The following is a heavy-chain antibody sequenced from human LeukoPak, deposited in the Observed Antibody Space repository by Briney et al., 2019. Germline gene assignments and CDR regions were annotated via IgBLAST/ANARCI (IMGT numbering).Heavy chain of an antibody. J-gene: IGHJ4*02. CDR2: ISSSSRYI. CDR3: ARGGSDILTQHDY. D-gene: IGHD3-9*01. V-gene: IGHV3-21*01. Sequence: KAGGSLRLSCAASGFTFSSYSMNWVRQAPGKGLEWVSSISSSSRYIYYADSVKGRFTISRDNAKNSLDQQMNSLRAEDTAVYYCARGGSDILTQHDYWGQGTLVTVSS. CDR1: GFTFSSYS.